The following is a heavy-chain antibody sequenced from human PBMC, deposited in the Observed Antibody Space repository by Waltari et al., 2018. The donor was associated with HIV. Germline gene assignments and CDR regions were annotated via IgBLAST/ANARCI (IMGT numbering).Heavy chain of an antibody. V-gene: IGHV4-59*08. CDR3: ARAPGRKAVGLSP. CDR2: ISHNGNS. J-gene: IGHJ5*02. Sequence: QVQLQESGPGLVKPSETLSLTCNISGGSLAGYSWTWIRQPPGKRLEWIGYISHNGNSNYNPSLNGRVAFSVDASTGLLSLILYSATAADTAVYFCARAPGRKAVGLSPWGQGTMVTVSS. D-gene: IGHD6-19*01. CDR1: GGSLAGYS.